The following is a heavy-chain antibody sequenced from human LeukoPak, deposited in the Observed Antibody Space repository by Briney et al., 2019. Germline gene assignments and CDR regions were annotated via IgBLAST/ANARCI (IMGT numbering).Heavy chain of an antibody. D-gene: IGHD2-2*01. CDR2: IYYSVST. CDR1: GGPISSISYY. Sequence: SETLSLTCTVSGGPISSISYYWGWIRQPPGKGLEWIGSIYYSVSTYYNPSLNSRVTISVDTSKNQFSLKLGSVTAADTAVYYCARVVVPAAMGDYWGEGTLVTVSS. V-gene: IGHV4-39*01. CDR3: ARVVVPAAMGDY. J-gene: IGHJ4*02.